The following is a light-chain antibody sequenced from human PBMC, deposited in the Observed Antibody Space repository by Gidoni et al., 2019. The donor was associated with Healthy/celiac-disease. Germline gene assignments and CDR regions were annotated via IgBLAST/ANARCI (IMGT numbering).Light chain of an antibody. Sequence: ELVMTQSPATLSVSPGESATLSCRASQSVRSNLAWYQQKPGQAPRILIYGASTRATGIPARFSGSGSGTECTLTISSLQSEDFAVYYCQQYNNWSPLTFGGXTKVEIK. J-gene: IGKJ4*01. V-gene: IGKV3-15*01. CDR2: GAS. CDR3: QQYNNWSPLT. CDR1: QSVRSN.